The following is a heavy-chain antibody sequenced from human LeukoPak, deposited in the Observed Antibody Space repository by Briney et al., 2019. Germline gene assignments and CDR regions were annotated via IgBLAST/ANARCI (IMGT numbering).Heavy chain of an antibody. J-gene: IGHJ4*02. CDR1: GFTFSRYW. Sequence: GGSLQISCAASGFTFSRYWMHWGRQATGKGPVWVSRILRDGSSTSYADSVKGRFTISRDNAKNTLYLQMNSLRVEVTAVYYCARDVSLPDKWGQGTLVTVSS. D-gene: IGHD3-9*01. CDR2: ILRDGSST. V-gene: IGHV3-74*01. CDR3: ARDVSLPDK.